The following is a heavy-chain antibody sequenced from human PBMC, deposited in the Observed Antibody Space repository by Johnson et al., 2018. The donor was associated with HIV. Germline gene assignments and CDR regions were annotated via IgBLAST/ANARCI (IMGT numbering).Heavy chain of an antibody. D-gene: IGHD1-26*01. CDR1: GFIFSDYY. CDR2: ISSSGTII. V-gene: IGHV3-11*04. Sequence: QEQLVESGGGLVKAGGSLRLSCAASGFIFSDYYMSWIRQAPGKGLEWVSYISSSGTIIYYVDSVKGRFTISRDNAKNSLYLQMNSLRAEDTAVYYCAKEPAVGYSGSFSGGFDIWGQGTMVTVSS. CDR3: AKEPAVGYSGSFSGGFDI. J-gene: IGHJ3*02.